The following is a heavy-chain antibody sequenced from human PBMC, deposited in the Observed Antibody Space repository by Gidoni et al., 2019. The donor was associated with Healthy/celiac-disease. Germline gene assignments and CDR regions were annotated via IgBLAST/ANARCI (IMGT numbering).Heavy chain of an antibody. CDR2: SSWNSGSI. Sequence: EVPLVESGGGLVRPGSALGPSWSASGPTFHDLSLLWVRQAPGKGLEWFSGSSWNSGSICYADSVKGRFTISRDNAKNSLYLQMNSLRAEDTALYYCAKDISYYYDSSGYYPSGYFDYWGQGTLVTVSS. CDR1: GPTFHDLS. CDR3: AKDISYYYDSSGYYPSGYFDY. J-gene: IGHJ4*02. V-gene: IGHV3-9*01. D-gene: IGHD3-22*01.